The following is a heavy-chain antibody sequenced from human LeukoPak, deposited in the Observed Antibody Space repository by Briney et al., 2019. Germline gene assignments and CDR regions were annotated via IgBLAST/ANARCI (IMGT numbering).Heavy chain of an antibody. CDR2: ISYDGINK. CDR1: GFTFSAYG. CDR3: AKDTRDDHHSDY. J-gene: IGHJ4*02. D-gene: IGHD1-14*01. Sequence: GGSLRLSCAASGFTFSAYGMHWVRQAPGKGLEWVAIISYDGINKYYPDSVKGRFTISRDSSKNTLYLQMNSLRAEDTAVYYCAKDTRDDHHSDYWGQGTLVTVSS. V-gene: IGHV3-30*18.